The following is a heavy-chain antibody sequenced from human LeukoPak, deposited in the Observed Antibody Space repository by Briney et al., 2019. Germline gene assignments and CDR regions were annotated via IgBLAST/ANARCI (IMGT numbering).Heavy chain of an antibody. Sequence: ASVKVSCKTSGYTFTGYYMHWVRQAPGQGLEWMGWINPKTGVTNYAQRFQGRVTVTTDTSISTAYMDLSNLRSDDTALYYCARGPTVATPDYWGQGALVTVSS. CDR3: ARGPTVATPDY. V-gene: IGHV1-2*02. CDR1: GYTFTGYY. J-gene: IGHJ4*02. CDR2: INPKTGVT. D-gene: IGHD4-23*01.